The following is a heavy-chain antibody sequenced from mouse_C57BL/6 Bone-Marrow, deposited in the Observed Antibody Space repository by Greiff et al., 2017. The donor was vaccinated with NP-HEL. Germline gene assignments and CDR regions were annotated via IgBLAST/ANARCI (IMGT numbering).Heavy chain of an antibody. CDR3: TDWDAYFDV. Sequence: EVQLVESGAELVRPGASVKLSCTASGFNIKDDYMHWVKQRPEQGLEWIGWIDPENGDTEYASKFQGKATITADTSSNTAYLQLSSLTSEDTAVYYCTDWDAYFDVWGTGTTVTVSS. CDR1: GFNIKDDY. D-gene: IGHD4-1*01. V-gene: IGHV14-4*01. CDR2: IDPENGDT. J-gene: IGHJ1*03.